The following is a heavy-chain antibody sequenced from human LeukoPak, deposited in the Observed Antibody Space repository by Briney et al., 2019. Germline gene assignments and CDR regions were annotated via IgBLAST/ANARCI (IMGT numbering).Heavy chain of an antibody. V-gene: IGHV1-2*02. CDR2: INPNSGGT. CDR3: ARDPYGPWYFDL. Sequence: ASVKVSCKSSVSTFTVYYMHGVRQAPGQGLEWMGWINPNSGGTNYAQKFHGRVTMTRDTSISTAYMELSRLRSHDTAVYYCARDPYGPWYFDLWRRGPLVTVSS. J-gene: IGHJ2*01. D-gene: IGHD3-10*01. CDR1: VSTFTVYY.